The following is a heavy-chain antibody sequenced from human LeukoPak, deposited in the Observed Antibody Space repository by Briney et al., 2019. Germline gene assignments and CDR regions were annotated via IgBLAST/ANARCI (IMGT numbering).Heavy chain of an antibody. Sequence: GGSLRLSCAASGFTVSSNYMSWVRQAPGKGLEWVSIIYSGGSTFYADSVKGRFTISRDNSENTLYLQMNSLRAEDTAVYYCARGGSYLSAFDIWGQGTMVTVSS. D-gene: IGHD1-26*01. V-gene: IGHV3-53*01. J-gene: IGHJ3*02. CDR1: GFTVSSNY. CDR2: IYSGGST. CDR3: ARGGSYLSAFDI.